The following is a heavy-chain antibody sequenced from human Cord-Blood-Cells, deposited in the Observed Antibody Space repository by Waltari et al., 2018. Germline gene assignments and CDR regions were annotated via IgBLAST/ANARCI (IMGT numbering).Heavy chain of an antibody. D-gene: IGHD1-7*01. Sequence: QVQLQESGPGLVKPSETLSLTCPVPGYSISSGYYGGWTRQPPGKGLEWIGSIYHSGSTYYNPSLKSRVTISVDTSKNQFSLKLSSVTAADTAVYYCARDRNSYYYYYYGMDVWGQGTTVTVSS. J-gene: IGHJ6*02. V-gene: IGHV4-38-2*02. CDR2: IYHSGST. CDR3: ARDRNSYYYYYYGMDV. CDR1: GYSISSGYY.